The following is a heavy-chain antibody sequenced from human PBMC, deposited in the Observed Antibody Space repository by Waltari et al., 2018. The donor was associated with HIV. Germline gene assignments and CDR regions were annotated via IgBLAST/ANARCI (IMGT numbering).Heavy chain of an antibody. CDR1: TYSFSSNG. CDR2: LSGYNGDT. J-gene: IGHJ5*02. CDR3: AKTGTDIHTERKSRYLGSS. V-gene: IGHV1-18*01. Sequence: QALLVQSGTEVKEPGASVKVSCKTSTYSFSSNGFSWVRQAPGQGLEWMGWLSGYNGDTRYAQKFQGRMTMTTDTSTGTAYMEVRSLTSDDTALYFCAKTGTDIHTERKSRYLGSSWDQGTLVIVSS. D-gene: IGHD1-26*01.